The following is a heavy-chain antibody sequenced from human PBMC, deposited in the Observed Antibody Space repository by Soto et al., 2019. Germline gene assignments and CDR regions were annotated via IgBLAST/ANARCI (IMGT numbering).Heavy chain of an antibody. CDR2: IIPIFGTA. J-gene: IGHJ4*02. D-gene: IGHD3-22*01. V-gene: IGHV1-69*13. CDR1: GGTFSSYA. Sequence: SVKVSCKASGGTFSSYAISWVRQAPGQGLEWMGGIIPIFGTANYAQKFQGRVTITADESTSTAYMELSSLRSEDTAVYYCARDPYYYDSSGYFDYWGQGTLVTVSS. CDR3: ARDPYYYDSSGYFDY.